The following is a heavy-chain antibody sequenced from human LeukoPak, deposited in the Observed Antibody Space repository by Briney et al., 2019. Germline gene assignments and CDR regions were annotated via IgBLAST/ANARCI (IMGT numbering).Heavy chain of an antibody. J-gene: IGHJ4*02. Sequence: GGSLRLSCAASGFTFSNYWMHWVRQGPGEGLVWVSRISSDGSSTTYADSVKGRFTISRDNAKNTLYLQMNSLRAEDTAVYYCARYRGSGSLPSLDWGQGTLVTVSS. CDR1: GFTFSNYW. CDR2: ISSDGSST. V-gene: IGHV3-74*01. CDR3: ARYRGSGSLPSLD. D-gene: IGHD3-10*01.